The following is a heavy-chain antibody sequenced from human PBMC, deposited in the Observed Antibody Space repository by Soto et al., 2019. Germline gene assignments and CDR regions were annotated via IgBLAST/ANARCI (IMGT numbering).Heavy chain of an antibody. V-gene: IGHV3-30*18. CDR1: GFTFSSYG. CDR3: AKEGDRAHYYYGMDV. D-gene: IGHD1-26*01. CDR2: ISYDGSNK. Sequence: QVQLVESGGGVVQPGRSLRLSCAASGFTFSSYGMHWVRQAPGKGLEWVAVISYDGSNKYYADSVKGRFTISRDNSKNTLYLQMNSLRAEDTAVYYCAKEGDRAHYYYGMDVWGQGTTVTVSS. J-gene: IGHJ6*02.